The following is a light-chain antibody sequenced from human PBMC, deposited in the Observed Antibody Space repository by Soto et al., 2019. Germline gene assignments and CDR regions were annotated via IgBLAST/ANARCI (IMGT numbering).Light chain of an antibody. Sequence: QSVLTQPASVSGSPGQSITISCTGTSSDVGGYNYVSWYQQHPGKAPKRMIYDVSNRPSGVSNRFSGYKSGNTASLTISGLQAEDEADYYCSSYTSSSTYVFGTGTTLTVL. CDR1: SSDVGGYNY. J-gene: IGLJ1*01. CDR2: DVS. V-gene: IGLV2-14*01. CDR3: SSYTSSSTYV.